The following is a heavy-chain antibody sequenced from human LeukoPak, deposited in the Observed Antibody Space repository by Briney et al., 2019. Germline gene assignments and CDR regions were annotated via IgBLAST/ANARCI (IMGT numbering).Heavy chain of an antibody. J-gene: IGHJ5*02. D-gene: IGHD3-10*01. CDR2: INHSGST. CDR1: GGSFSGYY. V-gene: IGHV4-34*01. Sequence: SETPSLTCAVYGGSFSGYYWSWIRQPPGKGLEWIGEINHSGSTNYNPSLKSRVTISVDTSKNQFSLKLSSVTAADTAVYYCARSPTQWFGESPNWFDPWGQGTLVTVSS. CDR3: ARSPTQWFGESPNWFDP.